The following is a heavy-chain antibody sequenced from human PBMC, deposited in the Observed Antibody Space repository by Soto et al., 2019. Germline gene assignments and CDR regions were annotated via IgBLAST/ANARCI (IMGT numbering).Heavy chain of an antibody. V-gene: IGHV1-46*01. D-gene: IGHD5-12*01. J-gene: IGHJ4*02. Sequence: QVQVVQSGAEVKKPGASVKVSCKASGYTFTNYYMHWVRQAPGQGLEWVGRIILSDGSTHYAQKFQRRVNMTRDTFTSTVYIDLNSLRSEDSAVYYCARGGQELATIGSFDYWGQGTLVTVSS. CDR3: ARGGQELATIGSFDY. CDR1: GYTFTNYY. CDR2: IILSDGST.